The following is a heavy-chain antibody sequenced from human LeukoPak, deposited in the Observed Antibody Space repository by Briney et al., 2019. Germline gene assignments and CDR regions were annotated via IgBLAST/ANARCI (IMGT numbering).Heavy chain of an antibody. J-gene: IGHJ6*02. V-gene: IGHV1-2*02. CDR3: ARSYRGAAAVDYYYYGMDV. D-gene: IGHD6-13*01. CDR1: GYTFTGYY. Sequence: ASVKVSCKASGYTFTGYYMHWVRQAPGQGLEWMGWINPNSGDTNYAQKFQGRVTMTRDTSISTAYMELSRLRSDDTAVYYCARSYRGAAAVDYYYYGMDVWGQGTTVTVSS. CDR2: INPNSGDT.